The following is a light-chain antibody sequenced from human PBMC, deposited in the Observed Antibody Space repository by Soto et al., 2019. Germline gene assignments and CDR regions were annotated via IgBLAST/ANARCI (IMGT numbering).Light chain of an antibody. CDR2: RNN. CDR1: SSNIGNNY. Sequence: QSVLTQPPSVSAAPGQKVTISCSGSSSNIGNNYVSWYQQLPGTAPKLLLYRNNQRPSGVPDRISGSKSDTSASLAISGLRSEDEADYYCATWDDSMSGFVFGNGTKVTVL. CDR3: ATWDDSMSGFV. V-gene: IGLV1-47*01. J-gene: IGLJ1*01.